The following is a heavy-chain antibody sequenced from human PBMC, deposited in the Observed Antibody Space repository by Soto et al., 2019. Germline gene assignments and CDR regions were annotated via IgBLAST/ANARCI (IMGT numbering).Heavy chain of an antibody. Sequence: EVQLLESGGGLVQPGGSLRLSCAGSGFTFSLYAMTWVRQAPGKGLEWVSTLSDSGGHTYYADSVKGRFTISRDNPKNTLYLQMNSLSAEDTAVYYCAKDTQSVSVSAARVYGMDVWGQGTTVTVSS. CDR2: LSDSGGHT. CDR1: GFTFSLYA. CDR3: AKDTQSVSVSAARVYGMDV. D-gene: IGHD2-2*01. J-gene: IGHJ6*02. V-gene: IGHV3-23*01.